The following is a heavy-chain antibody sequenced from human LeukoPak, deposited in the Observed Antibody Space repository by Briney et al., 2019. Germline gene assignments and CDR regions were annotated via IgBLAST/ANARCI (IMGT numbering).Heavy chain of an antibody. J-gene: IGHJ4*02. Sequence: SETLSLTCTVSGGSISSSSYYWGWIRQPPGKGLEWIGSIYYSGSTYYNPSLKSRVTISVDTSKNQFSLKLSSVTAADTAVYYCARSPYYYDSSGYSYGGSFDYWGKGTLVTVSS. CDR3: ARSPYYYDSSGYSYGGSFDY. V-gene: IGHV4-39*01. CDR2: IYYSGST. CDR1: GGSISSSSYY. D-gene: IGHD3-22*01.